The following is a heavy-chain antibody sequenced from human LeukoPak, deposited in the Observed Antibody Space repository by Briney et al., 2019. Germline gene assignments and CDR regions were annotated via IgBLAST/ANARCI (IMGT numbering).Heavy chain of an antibody. D-gene: IGHD3-16*02. V-gene: IGHV3-20*04. CDR2: INWNGGDT. CDR3: ARWELSGRVMERLSWIDH. Sequence: RAGGSLRLSCAASAFTFDDFGMTWVRQAPGKGLEWVSGINWNGGDTGYADSVKGRFTISRDNAKKILYLQMNSLRVEDTAVYYCARWELSGRVMERLSWIDHWGQGALVTVSS. J-gene: IGHJ4*02. CDR1: AFTFDDFG.